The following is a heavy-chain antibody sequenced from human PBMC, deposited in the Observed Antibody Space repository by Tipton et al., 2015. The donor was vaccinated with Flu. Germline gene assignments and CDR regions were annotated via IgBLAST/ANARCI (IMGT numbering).Heavy chain of an antibody. CDR1: GDSITSSSYF. J-gene: IGHJ5*02. CDR2: IFHSGTT. CDR3: ARAPGRPCSANACPNWFEP. Sequence: LRLSCTVSGDSITSSSYFWGWIRQPPGKGLEWIGSIFHSGTTYYNPSLKSRVTISVDTSKNQFSLKMASVPAADTAVYYCARAPGRPCSANACPNWFEPCGQGTLVTFSS. V-gene: IGHV4-39*07. D-gene: IGHD2-15*01.